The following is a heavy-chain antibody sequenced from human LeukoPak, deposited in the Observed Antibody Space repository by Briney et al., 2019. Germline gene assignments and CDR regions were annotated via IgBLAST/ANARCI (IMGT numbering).Heavy chain of an antibody. CDR1: GYTFTGYY. J-gene: IGHJ3*02. CDR2: INPNSGGT. D-gene: IGHD1-1*01. Sequence: GASVKVSCKASGYTFTGYYMHWVRQAPGQGLEWMGWINPNSGGTNYAQKFQGRVTMTRDTSISTAYMELSRLRSDDTAVYYCATRVRRYTWNDVDAFDIWGQGTMVTVSS. V-gene: IGHV1-2*02. CDR3: ATRVRRYTWNDVDAFDI.